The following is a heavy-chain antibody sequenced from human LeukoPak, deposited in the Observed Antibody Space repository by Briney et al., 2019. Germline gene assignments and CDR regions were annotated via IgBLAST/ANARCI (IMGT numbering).Heavy chain of an antibody. CDR2: IYYSGST. CDR1: GGSVSSGSYY. Sequence: SETLSLTCTVSGGSVSSGSYYWSWIRQPPGKGLEWIGYIYYSGSTNYNPSLKSRVTISVDTSKNQFSLKLSSVTAADTAVYYCARDRGYGGRDYWGQGTLVTVSS. D-gene: IGHD4-23*01. V-gene: IGHV4-61*01. CDR3: ARDRGYGGRDY. J-gene: IGHJ4*02.